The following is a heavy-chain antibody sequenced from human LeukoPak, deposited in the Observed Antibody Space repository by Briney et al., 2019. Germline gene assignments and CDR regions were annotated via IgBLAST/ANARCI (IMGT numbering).Heavy chain of an antibody. V-gene: IGHV4-59*01. CDR1: GFTFSSSA. Sequence: GSLRLSCAASGFTFSSSAMSWVRQAPGKGLEWIGYIYYSGSTNYNPSLKSRVTISVDTSKNQFSLKLSSVTAADTAVYYCARVEYSSSWPYYYYYMDVWGKGTTVTVSS. D-gene: IGHD6-13*01. CDR2: IYYSGST. CDR3: ARVEYSSSWPYYYYYMDV. J-gene: IGHJ6*03.